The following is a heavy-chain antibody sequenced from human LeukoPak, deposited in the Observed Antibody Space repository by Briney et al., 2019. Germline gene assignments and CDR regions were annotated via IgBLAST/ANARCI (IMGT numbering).Heavy chain of an antibody. J-gene: IGHJ5*02. V-gene: IGHV4-39*01. Sequence: SETLSLTCTVSGGSISSSSYYWGWIRQPPGKGLEWIGSIYYSGSTYYNPSLKSRVTISVDTSKNQFSLKLSSVTAADTAVYYCARGQQLVPYNWFDPWGQGTLVTVSS. CDR2: IYYSGST. CDR1: GGSISSSSYY. CDR3: ARGQQLVPYNWFDP. D-gene: IGHD6-13*01.